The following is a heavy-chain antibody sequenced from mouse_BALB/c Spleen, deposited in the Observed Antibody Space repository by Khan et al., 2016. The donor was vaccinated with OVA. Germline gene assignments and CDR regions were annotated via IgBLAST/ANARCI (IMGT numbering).Heavy chain of an antibody. CDR3: ARGGYGGFAY. V-gene: IGHV1-85*01. CDR1: GYTFTSYD. Sequence: QVQLKQSGAELVKPGASVKLSCKASGYTFTSYDINWVRQRPEQGLEWIGWMFPGDGSTKYNENFKGKATLTTAKSSSTAYMQRSRLTSEDSGAYFGARGGYGGFAYWGQGTLVTVSA. D-gene: IGHD2-14*01. J-gene: IGHJ3*01. CDR2: MFPGDGST.